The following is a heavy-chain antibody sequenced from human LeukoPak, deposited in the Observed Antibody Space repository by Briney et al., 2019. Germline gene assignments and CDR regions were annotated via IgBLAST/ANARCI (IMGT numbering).Heavy chain of an antibody. CDR1: GFTFSSYG. CDR3: AKGGSYYGRSDAFDI. V-gene: IGHV3-33*06. Sequence: TGGSLRLSCAASGFTFSSYGMHWVRQAPGKGLEWVAVIWYDGSNKYYADSVKGRFTISRDNSKNTLYLQMNSLRAEDTAVYYCAKGGSYYGRSDAFDIWGQGTMVTVSS. D-gene: IGHD1-26*01. CDR2: IWYDGSNK. J-gene: IGHJ3*02.